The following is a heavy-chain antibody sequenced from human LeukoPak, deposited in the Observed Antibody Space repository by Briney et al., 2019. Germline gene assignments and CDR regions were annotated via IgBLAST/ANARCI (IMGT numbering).Heavy chain of an antibody. CDR3: ARVGRGRHIDY. CDR2: IYYSGST. CDR1: GGSISSYY. Sequence: SETLSLTCTVSGGSISSYYWSWIRRPPGKGLEWIGYIYYSGSTNYNPSLKSRVTISVDTSKNQSSLKLSSVTAADAAVYYCARVGRGRHIDYWGQGTLVTVSS. V-gene: IGHV4-59*01. D-gene: IGHD3-10*01. J-gene: IGHJ4*02.